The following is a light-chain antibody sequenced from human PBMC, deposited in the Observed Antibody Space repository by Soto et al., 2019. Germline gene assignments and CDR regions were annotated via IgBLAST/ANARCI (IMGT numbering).Light chain of an antibody. V-gene: IGKV1-5*01. CDR2: DAS. Sequence: DIQMTHFPSSLSASVGDRFTITCRASQTISTRMAWYHQKTGKPAQLLVYDASTLQSGVASRFSGSGSGTEFTPIISGLQPDESATYYCQQHTNTNHPWMFGQGTKVDTK. CDR1: QTISTR. CDR3: QQHTNTNHPWM. J-gene: IGKJ1*01.